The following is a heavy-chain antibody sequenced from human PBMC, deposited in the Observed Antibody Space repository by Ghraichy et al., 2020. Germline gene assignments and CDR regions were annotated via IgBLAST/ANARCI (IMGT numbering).Heavy chain of an antibody. D-gene: IGHD3-10*01. CDR1: GFTFSNND. Sequence: GGSLRLSCAASGFTFSNNDMNWVRQAPGMGLEWVSLISSSGGSAYYPDSVKGRFTISRDNSKNTLYLQMNSLRAEDTAVYYCVKGYGSDWGQGTLVTVSS. J-gene: IGHJ4*02. V-gene: IGHV3-23*01. CDR3: VKGYGSD. CDR2: ISSSGGSA.